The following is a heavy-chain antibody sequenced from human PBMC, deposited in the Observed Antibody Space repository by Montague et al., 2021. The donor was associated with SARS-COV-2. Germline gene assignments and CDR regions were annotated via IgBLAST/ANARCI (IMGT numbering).Heavy chain of an antibody. J-gene: IGHJ3*01. D-gene: IGHD1-20*01. CDR1: GFTFSNYA. Sequence: SLRLSCAASGFTFSNYAMSWFRQAPGKGLEWLSYSSSGGTTIFYADSVKGRITISRDNSENSLYLQVNSLRGEDTAVYYCARVTSNWSYAFDVWGQGTTVTVSS. CDR3: ARVTSNWSYAFDV. V-gene: IGHV3-11*01. CDR2: SSSGGTTI.